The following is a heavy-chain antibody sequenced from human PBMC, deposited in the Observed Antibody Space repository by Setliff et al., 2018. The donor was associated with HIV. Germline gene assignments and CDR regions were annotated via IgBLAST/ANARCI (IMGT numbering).Heavy chain of an antibody. J-gene: IGHJ5*02. Sequence: GGSLRLSCAASGFTFRRYGMYWVRQAPGKGLEWVSYISGSGGVMAYADSVKGRFTISRDNAKNSLYLQMNSLRSEDTALYYCAKSPNRYSPLDWFDPWGQGTLVTVSS. CDR2: ISGSGGVM. CDR1: GFTFRRYG. CDR3: AKSPNRYSPLDWFDP. V-gene: IGHV3-48*04. D-gene: IGHD5-18*01.